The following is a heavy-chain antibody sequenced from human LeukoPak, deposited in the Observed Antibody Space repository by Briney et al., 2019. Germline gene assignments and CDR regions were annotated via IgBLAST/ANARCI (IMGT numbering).Heavy chain of an antibody. J-gene: IGHJ4*02. CDR1: GFTLSTYW. V-gene: IGHV3-7*01. D-gene: IGHD3-22*01. Sequence: GGSLRLSCAASGFTLSTYWMSWVRQAPGKGLEWVANIKQDGSEKYYVDSVKGRFTISRDNAKNSLYLQMNSLRVDDTAVYYCARGRYDSSGSYSLFDYWGQGTLVTVSS. CDR3: ARGRYDSSGSYSLFDY. CDR2: IKQDGSEK.